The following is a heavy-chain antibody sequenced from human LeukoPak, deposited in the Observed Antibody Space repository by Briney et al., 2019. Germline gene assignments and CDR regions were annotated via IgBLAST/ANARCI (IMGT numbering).Heavy chain of an antibody. D-gene: IGHD3-10*01. J-gene: IGHJ4*02. CDR1: GLNFDQYW. CDR3: ARGGAMVRGVSPLDY. CDR2: IRFDGSKI. Sequence: GGSLRLSCAASGLNFDQYWMTWVRQAPGKGLEWVANIRFDGSKISYVDSVEGRFTISRDNARNSLYLQMNSLRAEDTAVYYCARGGAMVRGVSPLDYWGQGTLVTVSS. V-gene: IGHV3-7*01.